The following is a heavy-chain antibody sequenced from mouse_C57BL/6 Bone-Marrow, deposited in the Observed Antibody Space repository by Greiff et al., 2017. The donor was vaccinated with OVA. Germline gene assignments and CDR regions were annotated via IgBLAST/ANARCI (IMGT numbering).Heavy chain of an antibody. CDR3: ARDLGNAMDD. Sequence: EVKVVESGGGLVKPGGSLKLSCAASGFTFSSYAMSWVRQTPEKRLEWVATISDGGSYTYYPDNVKGRFTISRDNAKNNLYLQMSHLKSEDTAMYYCARDLGNAMDDWGQGTSVTVAS. CDR1: GFTFSSYA. D-gene: IGHD2-14*01. J-gene: IGHJ4*01. CDR2: ISDGGSYT. V-gene: IGHV5-4*01.